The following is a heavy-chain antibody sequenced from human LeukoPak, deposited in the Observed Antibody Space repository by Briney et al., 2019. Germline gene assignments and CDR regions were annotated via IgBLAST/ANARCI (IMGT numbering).Heavy chain of an antibody. CDR2: ITSNGGST. D-gene: IGHD2-2*01. V-gene: IGHV3-64D*09. CDR3: AKEPYCSSTSCIGEYFQR. Sequence: PGGSLRLSCSASGFTFSSYAMHWVRQAPGKGLEYVSAITSNGGSTYYADSVKGRFTISRDNSENTLYLQMSSLRAEDTAVYYCAKEPYCSSTSCIGEYFQRWGQGTLVTVSS. J-gene: IGHJ1*01. CDR1: GFTFSSYA.